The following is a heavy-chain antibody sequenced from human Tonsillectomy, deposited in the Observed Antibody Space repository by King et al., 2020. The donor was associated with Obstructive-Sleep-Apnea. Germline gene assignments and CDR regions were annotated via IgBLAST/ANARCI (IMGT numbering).Heavy chain of an antibody. CDR2: TSHDGSNK. CDR1: GLTFSSYA. CDR3: AREDYSSSWLLDY. D-gene: IGHD6-13*01. J-gene: IGHJ4*02. V-gene: IGHV3-30-3*01. Sequence: QLVQSGGGVVQPGRSLRLSCAVSGLTFSSYAMHWVRQAPGKGLEWGAGTSHDGSNKYYADSVKGRCTISRDNSMNTLYLQMNSLRAEDTAVYYCAREDYSSSWLLDYWGQGTLVTVSS.